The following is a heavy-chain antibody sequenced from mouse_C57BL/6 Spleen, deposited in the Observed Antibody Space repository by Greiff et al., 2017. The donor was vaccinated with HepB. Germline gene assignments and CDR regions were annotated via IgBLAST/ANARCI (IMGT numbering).Heavy chain of an antibody. Sequence: VKLVESGAELARPGASVKLSCKASGYTFTSYGISWVKQRTGQGLEWIGEIYPRSGNTYYNEKFKGKATLTADKSSSTAYMELRSLTSEDSAVYFCARSYDYDGLYAMDYWGQGTSVTVSS. V-gene: IGHV1-81*01. CDR2: IYPRSGNT. J-gene: IGHJ4*01. CDR1: GYTFTSYG. CDR3: ARSYDYDGLYAMDY. D-gene: IGHD2-4*01.